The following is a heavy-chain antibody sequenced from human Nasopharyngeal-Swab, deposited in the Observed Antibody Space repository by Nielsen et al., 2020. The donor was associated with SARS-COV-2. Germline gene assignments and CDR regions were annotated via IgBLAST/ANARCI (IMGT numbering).Heavy chain of an antibody. CDR3: VRGSYGHYDS. D-gene: IGHD4-17*01. V-gene: IGHV3-21*06. Sequence: GGSLRLSCAASGFTFSNLAMNWVRQAPGKGLEWVSSISPTSDYIYYAESVKGRFTISRDNAKNSLFLQMNSLRAEETAIYYCVRGSYGHYDSWGQGALITVSS. J-gene: IGHJ5*01. CDR1: GFTFSNLA. CDR2: ISPTSDYI.